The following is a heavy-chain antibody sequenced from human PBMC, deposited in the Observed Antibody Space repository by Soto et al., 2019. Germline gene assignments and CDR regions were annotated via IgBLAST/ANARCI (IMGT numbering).Heavy chain of an antibody. CDR3: AKGGPESEHAVYAFDV. Sequence: GGSLRLSCAAPGFSFRFTFSTYAMSWVRQAPGKRPEWVSGISASGGSTYHADSVKGRFTISRDNSKKTLYLQMNSLRAEDAAVYYCAKGGPESEHAVYAFDVWGQGTRVTVSS. J-gene: IGHJ3*01. V-gene: IGHV3-23*01. CDR2: ISASGGST. CDR1: GFSFRFTFSTYA. D-gene: IGHD1-1*01.